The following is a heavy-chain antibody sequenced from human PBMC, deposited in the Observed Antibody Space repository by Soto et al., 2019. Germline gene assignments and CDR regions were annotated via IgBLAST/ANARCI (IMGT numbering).Heavy chain of an antibody. CDR2: ICSCCCTI. CDR1: GFTFSSYS. V-gene: IGHV3-48*02. CDR3: AREGGSLNWFDP. Sequence: GGSLRLSCAASGFTFSSYSMNWVRQAPGKGLEWVSYICSCCCTIYYADSVKGRFTISRDNAKNSLYLQMNSLRDEDTAVYYCAREGGSLNWFDPWGQGTLVTVSS. J-gene: IGHJ5*02. D-gene: IGHD1-26*01.